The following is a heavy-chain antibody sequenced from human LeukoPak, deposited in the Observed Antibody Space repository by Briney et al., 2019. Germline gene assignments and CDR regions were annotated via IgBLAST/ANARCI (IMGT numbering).Heavy chain of an antibody. CDR2: IYTSGST. Sequence: SETLSLTCTVSGGSISSYYWSWIRQPAGKGLEWIGRIYTSGSTNYNPSLKSRVTISVGTSKNQFSLKLSSVTAADTAVYYCARGPRVTAPFDYWGQGTLVTVSS. D-gene: IGHD2-21*02. CDR3: ARGPRVTAPFDY. V-gene: IGHV4-4*07. J-gene: IGHJ4*02. CDR1: GGSISSYY.